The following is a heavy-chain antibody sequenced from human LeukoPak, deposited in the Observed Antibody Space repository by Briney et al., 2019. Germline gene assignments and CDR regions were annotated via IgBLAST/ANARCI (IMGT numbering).Heavy chain of an antibody. V-gene: IGHV3-30*02. D-gene: IGHD6-13*01. J-gene: IGHJ4*02. CDR2: IRHDESNK. CDR1: GFTFSSYG. CDR3: ARRGGSSSWYLKYYFDY. Sequence: GGSLRLSCAASGFTFSSYGMHWVRQAPGKGLEWVAFIRHDESNKYYADSVKGRFTISRDNAKNSLYLQMNSLRAEDTAVYYCARRGGSSSWYLKYYFDYWGQGTLVTVSS.